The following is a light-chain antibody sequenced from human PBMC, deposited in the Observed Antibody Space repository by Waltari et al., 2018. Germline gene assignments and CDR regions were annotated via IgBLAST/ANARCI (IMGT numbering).Light chain of an antibody. Sequence: ELVLTQSPATLYFPPGERATLSRRASQSVGNFLAWYRQKPGQPPRLVIYDVSHRATGTPARFSGSGSGTDFTLTISTLQPEDFAFYFCQQRGNWAPLTFGGGTEVVIK. J-gene: IGKJ4*01. CDR1: QSVGNF. V-gene: IGKV3-11*01. CDR2: DVS. CDR3: QQRGNWAPLT.